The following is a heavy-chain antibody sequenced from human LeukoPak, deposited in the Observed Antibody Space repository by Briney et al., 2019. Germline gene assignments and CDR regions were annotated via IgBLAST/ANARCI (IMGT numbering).Heavy chain of an antibody. CDR2: IKQDGSEK. CDR3: ARVAYDFWSGYYPDY. CDR1: GFTFSSYW. Sequence: PGGSLRLSCAASGFTFSSYWMSWVRQAPGKGLEWVANIKQDGSEKYYVDSVKGRFTISRDNAKNSLYLQMNSLRAEDTAVYYCARVAYDFWSGYYPDYWGQGTLVTVSS. V-gene: IGHV3-7*01. J-gene: IGHJ4*02. D-gene: IGHD3-3*01.